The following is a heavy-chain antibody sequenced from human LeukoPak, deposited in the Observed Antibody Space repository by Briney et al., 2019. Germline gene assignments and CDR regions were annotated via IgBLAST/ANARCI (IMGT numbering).Heavy chain of an antibody. V-gene: IGHV3-48*01. CDR2: ISSSSSTI. D-gene: IGHD2-2*02. CDR1: GFTFSSYS. CDR3: ARDSVVVVPAAIRFDYYYGMDV. J-gene: IGHJ6*02. Sequence: GGSLRLSCAASGFTFSSYSVNWVRQAPGKGLEWVSYISSSSSTIYYADSVKGRFTISRDNAKNSLYLQMNSLRAEDTAVYYCARDSVVVVPAAIRFDYYYGMDVWGQGTTVTVSS.